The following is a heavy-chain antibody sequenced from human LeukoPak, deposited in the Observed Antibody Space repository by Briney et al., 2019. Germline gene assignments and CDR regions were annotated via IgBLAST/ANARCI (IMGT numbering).Heavy chain of an antibody. V-gene: IGHV4-59*12. Sequence: SETLSLTCTVSGGSISSYYWSWIRQPPGKGLEWIGYIYYSGSTNYNPSLKSRVTISVDTSKNQFSLKLSSVTAADTAVYYCARDSSTTMVRGAIYGMDVWGQGTTVTVSS. J-gene: IGHJ6*02. CDR3: ARDSSTTMVRGAIYGMDV. CDR1: GGSISSYY. D-gene: IGHD3-10*01. CDR2: IYYSGST.